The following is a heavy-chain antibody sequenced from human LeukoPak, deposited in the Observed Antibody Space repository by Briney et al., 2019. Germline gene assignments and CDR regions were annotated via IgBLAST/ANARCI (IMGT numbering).Heavy chain of an antibody. J-gene: IGHJ4*02. CDR3: ARGGDSGSYGGFDY. CDR1: GFTFSSYS. Sequence: GGSLRLSCAASGFTFSSYSMNWVRQAPGKGLEWVSSISSSSSSYIYYADSVKGRFTISRDNAKNSLYLQMNSLRAEDTAVYYCARGGDSGSYGGFDYWGQGTLVTVSS. CDR2: ISSSSSSYI. V-gene: IGHV3-21*01. D-gene: IGHD1-26*01.